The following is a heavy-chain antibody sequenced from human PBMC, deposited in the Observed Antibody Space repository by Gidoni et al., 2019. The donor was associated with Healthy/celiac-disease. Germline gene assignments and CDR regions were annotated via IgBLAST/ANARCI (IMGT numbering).Heavy chain of an antibody. J-gene: IGHJ6*02. CDR1: GYTFTSSY. Sequence: QVQLVQSGAEVKKPGASVKVSCKASGYTFTSSYMHWVRQATGQGLEWMGIINPSGGSTSYAQKFQGRVTMTRDTSTSTVYMELSSLRSEDTAVYYCARDRCTGGVCYKPSGMDVWGQGTTVTVSS. CDR3: ARDRCTGGVCYKPSGMDV. V-gene: IGHV1-46*01. CDR2: INPSGGST. D-gene: IGHD2-8*02.